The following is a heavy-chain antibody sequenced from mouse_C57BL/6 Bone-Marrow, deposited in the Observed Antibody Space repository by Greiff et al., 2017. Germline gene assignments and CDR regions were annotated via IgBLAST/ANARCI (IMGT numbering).Heavy chain of an antibody. CDR1: GYTFTSYW. J-gene: IGHJ3*01. Sequence: QVQLQQPGAELVMPGASVKLSCKASGYTFTSYWMHWVKQRPGQGLEWIGEIDPSDSYTNYNQKFKGKSTLTVDKSSSTADMQLSSLTSEDSAVYYCARDGYDGAWFAYWGQGTLVTVSA. V-gene: IGHV1-69*01. D-gene: IGHD2-2*01. CDR2: IDPSDSYT. CDR3: ARDGYDGAWFAY.